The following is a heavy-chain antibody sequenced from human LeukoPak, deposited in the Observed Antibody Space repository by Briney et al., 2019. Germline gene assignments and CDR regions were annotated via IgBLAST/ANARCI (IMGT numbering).Heavy chain of an antibody. Sequence: TSETLSLTCTVSGDSISSSSYYWGWIRQPPGKGLEWIGYIYNGGTTNHNPSLKSRVTMSVDTSKNQFSLNLSSVTAADTAVYYCARQPSVSPGDYWGQGTLVTVSS. CDR2: IYNGGTT. CDR3: ARQPSVSPGDY. J-gene: IGHJ4*02. D-gene: IGHD1-26*01. CDR1: GDSISSSSYY. V-gene: IGHV4-39*01.